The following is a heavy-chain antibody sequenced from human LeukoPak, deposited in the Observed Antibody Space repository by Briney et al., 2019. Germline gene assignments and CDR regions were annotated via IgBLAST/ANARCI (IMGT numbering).Heavy chain of an antibody. CDR2: INPSGGGT. Sequence: GASVKVSCKAYGYAFTGYFMHWVRQAPGQGLEWMGIINPSGGGTSLEQKFQGRLTMTWDTSTSTVYMELSSLRSEDTAVYYCARTGGDHGWFDPWGQGTLVTVSS. V-gene: IGHV1-46*01. CDR1: GYAFTGYF. J-gene: IGHJ5*02. D-gene: IGHD3-16*01. CDR3: ARTGGDHGWFDP.